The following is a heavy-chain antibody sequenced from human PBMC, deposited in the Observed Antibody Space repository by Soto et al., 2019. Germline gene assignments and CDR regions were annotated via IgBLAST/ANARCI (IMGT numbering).Heavy chain of an antibody. J-gene: IGHJ4*02. CDR2: VYYSGNT. V-gene: IGHV4-34*01. D-gene: IGHD7-27*01. Sequence: SDTLSLTCAVYGGSFSGYYWTWIRQPPGTGLEWIGSVYYSGNTYYNPSLKSRVTISVDMSKNQFSLKLRSVTAADTAVYYCVGKTKKEAAVNPFDHGGQGTLVPVPS. CDR3: VGKTKKEAAVNPFDH. CDR1: GGSFSGYY.